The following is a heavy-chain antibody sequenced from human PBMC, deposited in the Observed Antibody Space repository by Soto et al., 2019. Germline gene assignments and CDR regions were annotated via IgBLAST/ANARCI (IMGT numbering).Heavy chain of an antibody. CDR2: IYYSGST. CDR1: GGSISSSSYY. D-gene: IGHD2-2*01. CDR3: ARYCISTSCPDDWFDP. J-gene: IGHJ5*02. Sequence: PSETLSLTCTVSGGSISSSSYYWGWIRQPPGKGLEWIGSIYYSGSTYYNPSLKSRVTISVDTSKNQFSLKLSSVTAADTAVYYCARYCISTSCPDDWFDPWGQGTLVTVSS. V-gene: IGHV4-39*01.